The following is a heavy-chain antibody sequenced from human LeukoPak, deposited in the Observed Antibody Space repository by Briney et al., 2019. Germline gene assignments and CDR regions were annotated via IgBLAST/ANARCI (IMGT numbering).Heavy chain of an antibody. CDR2: IIISSSTI. CDR3: ARGDFDY. V-gene: IGHV3-48*01. Sequence: GGSLRLSCAASGLTFSNYNMNWVRQAPGKGLEWVSYIIISSSTIYYADSVKGRFTISRDNSKNSLYLQMNSLRAEDTAVYYCARGDFDYWGQGTLVTVSS. J-gene: IGHJ4*02. CDR1: GLTFSNYN.